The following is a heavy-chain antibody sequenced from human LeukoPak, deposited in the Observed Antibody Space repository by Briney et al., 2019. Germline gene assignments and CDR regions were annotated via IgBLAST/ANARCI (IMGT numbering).Heavy chain of an antibody. CDR1: GGSISSSSYD. Sequence: SETLSLTCTVSGGSISSSSYDSGWIRQPPGRGLEGIGRIDYRGTTQYNPALKSRVTISVATSKIQFSLKLSSVTAADTAVYYCARINPLRGYSYGYIYYHYYYMDVWGKGTTVTVSS. CDR3: ARINPLRGYSYGYIYYHYYYMDV. D-gene: IGHD5-18*01. J-gene: IGHJ6*03. V-gene: IGHV4-39*07. CDR2: IDYRGTT.